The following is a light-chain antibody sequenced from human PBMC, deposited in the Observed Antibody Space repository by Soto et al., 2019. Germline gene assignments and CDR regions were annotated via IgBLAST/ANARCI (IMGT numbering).Light chain of an antibody. V-gene: IGKV3-15*01. CDR1: QSVSSN. J-gene: IGKJ4*01. CDR2: GAS. CDR3: QQYKSFSLT. Sequence: EIVMTQSPATLSVSPGDRATLSCRASQSVSSNLAWYQQRPGQAPRLLIYGASTRATGIPARFSGSGSGTEFTLTISSLQPDDFATYYCQQYKSFSLTFGGGTKVDIK.